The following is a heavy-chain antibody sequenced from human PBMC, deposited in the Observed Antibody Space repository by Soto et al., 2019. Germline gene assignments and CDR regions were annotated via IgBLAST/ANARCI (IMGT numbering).Heavy chain of an antibody. D-gene: IGHD2-15*01. V-gene: IGHV1-69*12. J-gene: IGHJ6*02. CDR3: AREKGYCSGGSCYFVYYYYGMDV. Sequence: QVQLVQSGAEVKKPGSSVKVSCKASGGTFSSYAISWVRQAPGQGLEWMGGIIPIFGTANYAQKFQGRVTITADESTSTXXMXLXXLRSEDTAVYYCAREKGYCSGGSCYFVYYYYGMDVWGQGTTVTVSS. CDR2: IIPIFGTA. CDR1: GGTFSSYA.